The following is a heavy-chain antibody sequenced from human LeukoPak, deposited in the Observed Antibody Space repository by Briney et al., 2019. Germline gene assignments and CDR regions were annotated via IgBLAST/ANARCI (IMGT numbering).Heavy chain of an antibody. CDR3: ATDHSMANTAWWFDP. Sequence: ASVKVSCKASGGTFSSYAISWVRQAPGQGLEWMGVINPSGTGTSYAQKFQGRTTMSRDTSTSTVYMELSSLRSEDTAFYYCATDHSMANTAWWFDPWGQGTLVTVSS. D-gene: IGHD5-24*01. V-gene: IGHV1-46*01. CDR1: GGTFSSYA. J-gene: IGHJ5*02. CDR2: INPSGTGT.